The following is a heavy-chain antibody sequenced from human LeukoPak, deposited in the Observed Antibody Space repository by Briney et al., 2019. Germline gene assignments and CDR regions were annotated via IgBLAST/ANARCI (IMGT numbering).Heavy chain of an antibody. D-gene: IGHD5-12*01. CDR2: IYYSGTA. CDR3: ARGQRGYSGYEGD. J-gene: IGHJ4*02. CDR1: GGSISSGDYY. Sequence: SQTLSLTCTVSGGSISSGDYYWSWIRQPPGKGLEWIGYIYYSGTAYYNPSLKSRITISIDTSKNQFSLKLSSVTAADTAVYYCARGQRGYSGYEGDWGQGTLVTVSS. V-gene: IGHV4-30-4*01.